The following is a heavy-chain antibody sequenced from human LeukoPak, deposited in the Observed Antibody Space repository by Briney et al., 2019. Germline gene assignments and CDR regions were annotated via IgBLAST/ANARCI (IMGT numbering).Heavy chain of an antibody. CDR1: GGSISSYY. J-gene: IGHJ4*02. D-gene: IGHD3-3*01. V-gene: IGHV4-4*09. CDR2: IYTSGST. CDR3: ARQETIFGFFDY. Sequence: SETLSLTCTVCGGSISSYYWSWIRQPPGKGLEWIGYIYTSGSTNYNPSLKSRVTISVDTSKNQFSLKLSSVTAADTAVYYCARQETIFGFFDYWGQGTLVTVSS.